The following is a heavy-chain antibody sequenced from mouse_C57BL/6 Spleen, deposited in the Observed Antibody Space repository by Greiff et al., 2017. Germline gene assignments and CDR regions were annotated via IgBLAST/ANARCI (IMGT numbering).Heavy chain of an antibody. D-gene: IGHD1-1*01. CDR3: ARWGELLRYDYAMDY. Sequence: QVQLQQSGAELVKPGASVKISCKASGYAFSSYWMNWVKQRPGKGLEWIGQIYPGDGDTNYNGKFKGKGTLTADKSSSTAYMQLSSLTSEDSAVYFCARWGELLRYDYAMDYWGQGTSVTVSS. V-gene: IGHV1-80*01. CDR1: GYAFSSYW. J-gene: IGHJ4*01. CDR2: IYPGDGDT.